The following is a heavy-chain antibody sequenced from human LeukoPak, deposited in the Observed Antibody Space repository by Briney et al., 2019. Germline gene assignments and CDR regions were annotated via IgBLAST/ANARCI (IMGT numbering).Heavy chain of an antibody. CDR3: SRRFDC. J-gene: IGHJ4*02. Sequence: GESPRLSCAASGFTFSDYSMNWVRQAPGKGLEWVSYIDGSGDTIYYADSVKGRFTIFRDNAKNSLDLQMNSLRDEDTAVYYCSRRFDCWGQGTLVTVSS. CDR1: GFTFSDYS. V-gene: IGHV3-48*02. CDR2: IDGSGDTI.